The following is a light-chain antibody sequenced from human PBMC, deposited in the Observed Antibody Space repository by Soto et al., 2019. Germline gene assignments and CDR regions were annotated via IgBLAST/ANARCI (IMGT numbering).Light chain of an antibody. Sequence: QSALTQPASLSGSPGQSITISCTGTSSDIGAYDYVSWFQQHPGKAPKLMISEVNNRPSGVPDRFSGSKSGNTASLTISGLQAEDEADYYCCSYAGSYTFVFGIGTKVTVL. J-gene: IGLJ1*01. CDR1: SSDIGAYDY. CDR2: EVN. CDR3: CSYAGSYTFV. V-gene: IGLV2-11*01.